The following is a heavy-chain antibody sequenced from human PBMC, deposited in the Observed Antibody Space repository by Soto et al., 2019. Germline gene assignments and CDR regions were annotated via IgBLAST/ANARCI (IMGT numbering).Heavy chain of an antibody. CDR2: IYYSGST. CDR1: GGSISSGGYY. V-gene: IGHV4-31*03. Sequence: TLSLTCTVSGGSISSGGYYWSWIRQHPGKGLEWIGYIYYSGSTYYNPSLKSRVTITVDTSKNQFSLKLSSVTAADTAVYYCARSGYSYGPNPLLYWGQGALVTVS. J-gene: IGHJ4*02. D-gene: IGHD5-18*01. CDR3: ARSGYSYGPNPLLY.